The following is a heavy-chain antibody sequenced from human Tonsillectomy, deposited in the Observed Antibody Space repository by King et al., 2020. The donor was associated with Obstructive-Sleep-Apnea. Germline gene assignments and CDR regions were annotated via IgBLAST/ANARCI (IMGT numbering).Heavy chain of an antibody. J-gene: IGHJ6*02. CDR1: GGSISSSSYY. D-gene: IGHD2-2*01. V-gene: IGHV4-39*07. CDR2: IYYSGST. Sequence: QLQESGPGLVKPSETLSLTCTVSGGSISSSSYYWGWIRQPPGKGLEWIGSIYYSGSTYYNPSLKSRVTISVDTSKNQFSLKLSSVTAADTAVYYCARRVVVVPAAPGGMDVWGQGTTVTVSS. CDR3: ARRVVVVPAAPGGMDV.